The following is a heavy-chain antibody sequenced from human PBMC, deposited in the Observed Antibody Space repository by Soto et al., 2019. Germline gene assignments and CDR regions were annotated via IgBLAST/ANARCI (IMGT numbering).Heavy chain of an antibody. J-gene: IGHJ4*02. CDR2: ISSSSSYI. V-gene: IGHV3-21*01. CDR1: GFTFSSYS. Sequence: NPGGSLRLSCAASGFTFSSYSMNWVRQAPGKGLEWVSSISSSSSYIYYADSVKGRFTISRDNAKNSLYLQMNSLRAEDTAVYYCARDRNYYDSSGYPKPSNDFDYWGQGTLVPVSS. CDR3: ARDRNYYDSSGYPKPSNDFDY. D-gene: IGHD3-22*01.